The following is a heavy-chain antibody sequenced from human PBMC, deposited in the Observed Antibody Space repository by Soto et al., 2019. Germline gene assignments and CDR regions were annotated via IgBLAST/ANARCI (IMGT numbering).Heavy chain of an antibody. Sequence: PSETLSLTCSIYGGSFSGYYWSWIRQPPGKGLEWIGSIYYSGSTYYNPSLKSRVTISVDTSKNQFSLKLSSVTAADTAVYYCARGGYCSSTSCYVYYYGMDVWGQGTTVTVSS. CDR1: GGSFSGYY. V-gene: IGHV4-34*01. CDR3: ARGGYCSSTSCYVYYYGMDV. J-gene: IGHJ6*02. D-gene: IGHD2-2*01. CDR2: IYYSGST.